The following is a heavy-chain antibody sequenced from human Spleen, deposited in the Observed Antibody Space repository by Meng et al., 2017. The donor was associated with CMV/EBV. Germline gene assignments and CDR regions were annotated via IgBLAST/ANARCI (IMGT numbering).Heavy chain of an antibody. J-gene: IGHJ4*02. D-gene: IGHD3-3*01. CDR2: IYQSGST. V-gene: IGHV4-4*02. CDR3: ASADFWSGYWPTD. CDR1: GGGNSSSNR. Sequence: CPVSGGGNSSSNRWSGVRQPTGKGLERIGEIYQSGSTKYNPSLKSRVTIAVDKSKNQFSRKLSSVTAADPAVYYCASADFWSGYWPTDWGQGTLVTVSS.